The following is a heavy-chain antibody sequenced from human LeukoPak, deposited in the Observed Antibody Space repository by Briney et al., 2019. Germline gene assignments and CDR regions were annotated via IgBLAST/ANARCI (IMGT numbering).Heavy chain of an antibody. CDR1: GGSISSYY. CDR2: IYYSGST. D-gene: IGHD5-18*01. J-gene: IGHJ5*02. V-gene: IGHV4-59*01. CDR3: ARDPGYSYGHGWWFDP. Sequence: SETLSLTCTVSGGSISSYYWSWIRQPPGKGLEWIGYIYYSGSTNYNPSLKSRVTISVDTSKNQFSLKLSSVTAADTAVYYCARDPGYSYGHGWWFDPWDQGTLVTVSS.